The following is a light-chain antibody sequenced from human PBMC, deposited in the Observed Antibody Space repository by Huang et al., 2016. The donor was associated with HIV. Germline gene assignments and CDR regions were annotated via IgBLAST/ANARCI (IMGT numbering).Light chain of an antibody. CDR3: QQRSRT. J-gene: IGKJ4*01. CDR1: QSISNY. Sequence: EIVLTQSPATLSLSPGGRATLSCRASQSISNYLAWYQQKPGQAPRLLVYDASNSATGISARCSGSGSGTDFTLTISSLEAEDFEGYYCQQRSRTFGGGTKVEIK. CDR2: DAS. V-gene: IGKV3-11*01.